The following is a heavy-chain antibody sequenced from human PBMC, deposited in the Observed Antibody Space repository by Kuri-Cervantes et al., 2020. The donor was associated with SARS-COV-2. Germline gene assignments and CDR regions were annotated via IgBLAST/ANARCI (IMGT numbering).Heavy chain of an antibody. V-gene: IGHV4-4*07. CDR2: IYTSGST. CDR1: GGSISSYY. CDR3: AKDIGVVPAASTLAWFDP. D-gene: IGHD2-2*01. Sequence: ESLKISCTVSGGSISSYYWSWIRQPAGKGLEWIGRIYTSGSTNYNPSLKSRVTMSVDTSKNQFSLKLSSVTAADTAVYYCAKDIGVVPAASTLAWFDPWGQGTPVTVSS. J-gene: IGHJ5*02.